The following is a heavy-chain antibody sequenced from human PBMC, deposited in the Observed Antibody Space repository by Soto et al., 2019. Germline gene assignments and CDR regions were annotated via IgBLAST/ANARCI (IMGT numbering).Heavy chain of an antibody. J-gene: IGHJ5*02. CDR3: ARERGYCSSTSCYTPTYNWFDP. D-gene: IGHD2-2*02. CDR2: IIPIFGTA. V-gene: IGHV1-69*13. CDR1: GGTFSSYA. Sequence: SVKVSCKASGGTFSSYAISWVRQAPGQGLEWMGGIIPIFGTANYAQKFQGRVTITADESTSTAYMELSSLRSEDTAVYYCARERGYCSSTSCYTPTYNWFDPWGQGTLVTVSS.